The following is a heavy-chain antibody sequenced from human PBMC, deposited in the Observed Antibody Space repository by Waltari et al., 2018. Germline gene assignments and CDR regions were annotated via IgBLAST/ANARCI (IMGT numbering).Heavy chain of an antibody. V-gene: IGHV1-8*01. D-gene: IGHD6-13*01. Sequence: QVQLVQSGAEVKKPGASVKVSCKASGYTFTSYDINWVRQATGQGLEWMGGMNPNCGNTGYAQKSQGRVTMTRNPSISTAYMELSSLRSEDTAVYYCARRGSSSRGGFGYWGQGTLVTVSS. CDR3: ARRGSSSRGGFGY. J-gene: IGHJ4*02. CDR1: GYTFTSYD. CDR2: MNPNCGNT.